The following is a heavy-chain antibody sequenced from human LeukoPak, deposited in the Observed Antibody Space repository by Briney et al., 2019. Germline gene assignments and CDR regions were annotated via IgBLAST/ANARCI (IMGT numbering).Heavy chain of an antibody. CDR1: GGTFSSYA. V-gene: IGHV1-69*13. J-gene: IGHJ4*02. D-gene: IGHD6-6*01. Sequence: GASVKVSCKASGGTFSSYAISWVRQAPGQGLEWMGGIIPIFGTANYAQKFQGRVTITADESTSTAYMELSSLRSKDTAVYYCARGYPRALAARPPYYSDYWGQGTLVTVSS. CDR2: IIPIFGTA. CDR3: ARGYPRALAARPPYYSDY.